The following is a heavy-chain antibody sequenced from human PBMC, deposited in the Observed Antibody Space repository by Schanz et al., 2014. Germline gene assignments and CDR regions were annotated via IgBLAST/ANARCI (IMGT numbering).Heavy chain of an antibody. CDR3: ASGRGFYDY. J-gene: IGHJ4*02. V-gene: IGHV1-69*02. CDR2: IIPVLNIA. Sequence: QLQLVQSGAEVKKPGSSVKVSCKASGGTFSSFGINWVRQAPGQGLEWMGKIIPVLNIATYAQRFQGSVSITADTSTNTACIELSSLTSDDTAVHYCASGRGFYDYWGQGALVTVSS. D-gene: IGHD3-10*01. CDR1: GGTFSSFG.